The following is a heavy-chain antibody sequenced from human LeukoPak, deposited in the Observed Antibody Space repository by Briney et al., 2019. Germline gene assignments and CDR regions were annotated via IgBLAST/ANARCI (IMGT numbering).Heavy chain of an antibody. CDR1: GFTFSNYA. CDR3: AKDPSGSYFPNWFDR. D-gene: IGHD1-26*01. V-gene: IGHV3-23*01. J-gene: IGHJ5*02. CDR2: ISANGGST. Sequence: PGGFLRLSCAASGFTFSNYAMTWVRQAPGKGLEWVSAISANGGSTYYADSVKGRFTISRDNSKNTLYLQMNSLRAEDTAIYNCAKDPSGSYFPNWFDRWGQGTLVTVSS.